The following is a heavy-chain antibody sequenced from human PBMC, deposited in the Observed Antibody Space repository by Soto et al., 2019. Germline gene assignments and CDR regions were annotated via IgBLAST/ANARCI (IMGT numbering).Heavy chain of an antibody. CDR2: INQDGGVT. D-gene: IGHD6-19*01. CDR1: GFTFLSSF. J-gene: IGHJ4*02. Sequence: LRLSCVASGFTFLSSFMGWIRQAPGKRLEWVANINQDGGVTYYVDSVEGRFTISRDNTKDSLYLQMNSLRGEDTAIYYLARCYRGSGRYFFDYWGQGTPVTVSS. CDR3: ARCYRGSGRYFFDY. V-gene: IGHV3-7*03.